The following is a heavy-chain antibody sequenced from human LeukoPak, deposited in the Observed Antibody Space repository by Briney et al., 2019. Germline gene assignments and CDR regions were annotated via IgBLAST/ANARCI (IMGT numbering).Heavy chain of an antibody. CDR3: ARGRYGGNSGFFDY. V-gene: IGHV4-34*01. CDR2: INHSGST. CDR1: GGSFSGYY. J-gene: IGHJ4*02. D-gene: IGHD4-23*01. Sequence: PSETLSLTCAVYGGSFSGYYWSWIRQPPGKGLEWIGEINHSGSTNYNPSLKSRVTISVDTSKNQFFLNLSSVTTADTAVYYCARGRYGGNSGFFDYWGQGTLVTVSS.